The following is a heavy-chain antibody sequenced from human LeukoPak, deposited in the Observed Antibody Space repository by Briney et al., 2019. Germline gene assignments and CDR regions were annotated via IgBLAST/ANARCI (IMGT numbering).Heavy chain of an antibody. CDR3: ARIRDGYNDAYDI. CDR2: INPGGGNT. V-gene: IGHV1-46*01. J-gene: IGHJ3*02. Sequence: ASVKVSCKASGYTFTNYYIHWVRQAPGQGLEWMGLINPGGGNTNYAQNSQGRVTMTRDTSASTVYMELSSLRSEDTAIYYCARIRDGYNDAYDIWGQGTVVTVPS. CDR1: GYTFTNYY. D-gene: IGHD5-24*01.